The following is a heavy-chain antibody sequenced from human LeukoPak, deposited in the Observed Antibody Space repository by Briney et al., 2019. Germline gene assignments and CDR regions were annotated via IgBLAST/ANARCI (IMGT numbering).Heavy chain of an antibody. D-gene: IGHD2-2*01. CDR2: LGISGDYA. CDR3: ARDLIIVPAASDY. V-gene: IGHV3-21*01. CDR1: GFTLSSYA. J-gene: IGHJ4*02. Sequence: GGSLRLSCVASGFTLSSYAVSWVRQAPGKGLQWVSSLGISGDYAWYADSVKGRFTISRDNAKNSLYLQMNSLRAEDTAVYYCARDLIIVPAASDYWGQGTLVTVSS.